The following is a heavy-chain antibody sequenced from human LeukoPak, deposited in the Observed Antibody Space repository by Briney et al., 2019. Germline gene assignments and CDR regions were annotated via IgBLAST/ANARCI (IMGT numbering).Heavy chain of an antibody. CDR2: IYYSGST. V-gene: IGHV4-39*01. CDR3: AVIYSGYDLGFDY. Sequence: SETLSLTCTVSGGSISSSSYYWGWIRQPPGKGLEWIGSIYYSGSTYYNPSLKSRVTISVDTSKNQFSLKLSSVTAADSAVYYCAVIYSGYDLGFDYWGQGTLVTVSS. CDR1: GGSISSSSYY. D-gene: IGHD5-12*01. J-gene: IGHJ4*02.